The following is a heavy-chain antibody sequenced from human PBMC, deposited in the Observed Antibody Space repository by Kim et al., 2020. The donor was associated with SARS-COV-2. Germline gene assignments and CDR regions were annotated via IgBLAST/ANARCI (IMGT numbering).Heavy chain of an antibody. D-gene: IGHD3-22*01. CDR3: ARDGGYYDSSGWQGGCYYCMDV. CDR1: GFTFSSYG. CDR2: IWDDGSKK. V-gene: IGHV3-33*01. J-gene: IGHJ6*02. Sequence: GGSLRLSCAASGFTFSSYGMHWVRQAPGKGLEWVAVIWDDGSKKYYADSVKGRFTISRDNSKNTLYLQMNSLRAEDTAVYYCARDGGYYDSSGWQGGCYYCMDVWGQGTTVTVSS.